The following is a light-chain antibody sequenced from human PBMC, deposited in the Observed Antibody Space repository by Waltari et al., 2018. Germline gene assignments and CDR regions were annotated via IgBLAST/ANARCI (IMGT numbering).Light chain of an antibody. J-gene: IGKJ2*01. Sequence: DIVMTQSPDSLAVSLGERATINCKSSQSVLYSSINKNYLAWYQQKPGQPPKLLIYRASTRESGVPDRFSGSGSGTDFTLTISSLQAEDVAVYYCQQYYSTPRTFGQGTKLEIK. CDR3: QQYYSTPRT. CDR2: RAS. CDR1: QSVLYSSINKNY. V-gene: IGKV4-1*01.